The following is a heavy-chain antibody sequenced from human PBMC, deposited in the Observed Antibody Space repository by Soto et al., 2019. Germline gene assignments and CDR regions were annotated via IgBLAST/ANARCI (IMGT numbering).Heavy chain of an antibody. CDR3: AKTSGYDYVWGSSGLVP. Sequence: QVQLVESGGGVVQPGRSLRLSCAASGFTFSSFGMHWVRQAPDKGLQWVAVISYDGSDKYYADSVKGRFTISRDDSTNTMYLQMHSLRPEDTAVYYCAKTSGYDYVWGSSGLVPWGQGTLVTVSS. V-gene: IGHV3-30*18. J-gene: IGHJ5*02. CDR1: GFTFSSFG. CDR2: ISYDGSDK. D-gene: IGHD3-16*01.